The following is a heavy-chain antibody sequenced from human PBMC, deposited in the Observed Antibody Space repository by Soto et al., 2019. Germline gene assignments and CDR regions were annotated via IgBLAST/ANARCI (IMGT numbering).Heavy chain of an antibody. J-gene: IGHJ6*02. V-gene: IGHV3-21*01. Sequence: GGSLRLSCAASGLTFSSYSMNWVRQAPGKGLEWVSSISSSSSYIYYADSVKGRFTISRDNAKNSLYLQMNSLRAEDTAVYYCARYGVAARPGYYYYYGMDVWGQGTTVTVSS. CDR3: ARYGVAARPGYYYYYGMDV. D-gene: IGHD6-6*01. CDR2: ISSSSSYI. CDR1: GLTFSSYS.